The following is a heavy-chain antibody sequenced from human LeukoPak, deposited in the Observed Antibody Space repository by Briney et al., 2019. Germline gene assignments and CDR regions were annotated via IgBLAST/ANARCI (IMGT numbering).Heavy chain of an antibody. CDR1: GYTFTGYY. V-gene: IGHV1-2*02. CDR3: ARDWPVMITFGGVIADY. J-gene: IGHJ4*02. Sequence: GASVKVSCKASGYTFTGYYMHWVRQAPGQGLEWMGWINPNSGGTNYAQKFQGRVTMTRDTSISTAYMELSRLRSDDTAVYYCARDWPVMITFGGVIADYWGQGTLVTVSS. D-gene: IGHD3-16*02. CDR2: INPNSGGT.